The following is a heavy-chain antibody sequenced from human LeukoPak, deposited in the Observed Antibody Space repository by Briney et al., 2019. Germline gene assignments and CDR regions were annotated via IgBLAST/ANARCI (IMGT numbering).Heavy chain of an antibody. J-gene: IGHJ6*03. CDR3: ARGEAAATSNYYYYMDV. CDR1: GESFSGYY. Sequence: SETLSLTCAVYGESFSGYYWSWIRQPPGKGLEWIGEINHSGSTNYNPSLKSRVTISVDTSKNQFSLKLSSVTAADTALYYCARGEAAATSNYYYYMDVWGTGTTVTISS. D-gene: IGHD6-13*01. CDR2: INHSGST. V-gene: IGHV4-34*01.